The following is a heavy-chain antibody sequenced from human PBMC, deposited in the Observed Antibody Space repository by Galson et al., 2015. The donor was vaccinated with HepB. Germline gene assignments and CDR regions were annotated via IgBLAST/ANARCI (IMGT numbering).Heavy chain of an antibody. CDR2: VRGKVYTGTT. Sequence: SLRLSCAASGFTFGDYAVGWFRQAPGKGLEWVGFVRGKVYTGTTEYAASVKGRFTFLRDDSRSVAYLQMNSLKTDDTGLYYCTRAHHFYNSPAPGPIDCWGQRTLVTVSS. D-gene: IGHD3-22*01. CDR1: GFTFGDYA. CDR3: TRAHHFYNSPAPGPIDC. J-gene: IGHJ4*02. V-gene: IGHV3-49*03.